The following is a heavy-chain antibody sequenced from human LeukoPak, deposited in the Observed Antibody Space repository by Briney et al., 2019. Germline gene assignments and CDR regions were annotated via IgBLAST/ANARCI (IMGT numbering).Heavy chain of an antibody. Sequence: GASVKVSCKASGYTFTGYYMHWVRQPPGQGLEWMGWINPNSGGTNYAQKFQGGVTMTRDTSISTAYMELRSLGSDDTAVYYCARESRYYGSGSFDYWGQGTLVTVSS. D-gene: IGHD3-10*01. CDR2: INPNSGGT. V-gene: IGHV1-2*02. CDR1: GYTFTGYY. CDR3: ARESRYYGSGSFDY. J-gene: IGHJ4*02.